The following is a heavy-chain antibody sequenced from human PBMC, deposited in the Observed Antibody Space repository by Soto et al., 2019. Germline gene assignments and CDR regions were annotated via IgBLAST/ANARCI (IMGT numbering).Heavy chain of an antibody. CDR3: ARSSQLLPYYFDY. J-gene: IGHJ4*02. CDR1: GGSISSHY. D-gene: IGHD1-1*01. CDR2: IYYSGST. Sequence: SETLSLTCTVSGGSISSHYWSWIRQPPGQGLEWIGYIYYSGSTNYNPSLKSRVTISVDTSKNQFSLKLSSVTAADTAVYYCARSSQLLPYYFDYWGQGTLVTVSS. V-gene: IGHV4-59*11.